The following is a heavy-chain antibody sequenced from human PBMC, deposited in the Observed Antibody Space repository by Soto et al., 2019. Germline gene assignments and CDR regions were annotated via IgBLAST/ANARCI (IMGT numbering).Heavy chain of an antibody. CDR3: GRGGGDGVDN. J-gene: IGHJ4*02. Sequence: QVQLQESGPGLVKPSQTLSLTCSVSGGSISSANNYWSWIRQHPGKGLEWIGYIYYSGSTYYNPSLKERLSISGNTPKNQFPLKLNPGTAADTAVYYWGRGGGDGVDNWGQGTLVTVSS. CDR2: IYYSGST. CDR1: GGSISSANNY. D-gene: IGHD3-16*01. V-gene: IGHV4-31*03.